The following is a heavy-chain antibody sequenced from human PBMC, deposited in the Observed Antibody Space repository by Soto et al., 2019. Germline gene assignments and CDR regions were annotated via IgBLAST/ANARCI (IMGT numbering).Heavy chain of an antibody. D-gene: IGHD6-19*01. CDR1: GGTFSSYA. CDR2: IIPIFGTA. J-gene: IGHJ4*02. CDR3: ARGVGVAGPTNPHFDY. Sequence: QVQLVQSGAEVKKPGSSVKVSCKASGGTFSSYAISWVRQAPGQGLEWMGGIIPIFGTANYAQKFQGRVTITADESTSTAYMGLSSLRSEHTAVYYCARGVGVAGPTNPHFDYWGQGTLVTVSS. V-gene: IGHV1-69*01.